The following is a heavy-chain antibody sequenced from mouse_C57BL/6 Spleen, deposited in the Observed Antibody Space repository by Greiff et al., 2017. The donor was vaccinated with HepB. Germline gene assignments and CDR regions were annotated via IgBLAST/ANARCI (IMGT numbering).Heavy chain of an antibody. J-gene: IGHJ4*01. V-gene: IGHV5-17*01. CDR3: AREGHLLSGAMDY. Sequence: EVHLVESGGGLVKPGGSLKLSCAASGFTFSDYGMHWVRQAPEKGLEWVAYISSGSSTIYYADTVKGRFTISRDNAKNTLFLQMTSLRSEDTAMYYCAREGHLLSGAMDYWGQGTSVTVSS. CDR2: ISSGSSTI. D-gene: IGHD2-1*01. CDR1: GFTFSDYG.